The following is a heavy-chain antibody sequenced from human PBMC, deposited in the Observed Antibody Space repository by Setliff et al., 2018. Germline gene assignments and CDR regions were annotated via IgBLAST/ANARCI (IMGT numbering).Heavy chain of an antibody. V-gene: IGHV4-59*01. J-gene: IGHJ4*02. CDR1: GDSINPYY. CDR3: ARYRNYFDSSGQTQYYFDY. CDR2: IYYSGAT. Sequence: PSETLSLTCSVSGDSINPYYWTWIRQPPGKGLEWIGFIYYSGATTYSPSLKSRVTISVDTSKNQFSLNLNSVTAADTAVYYCARYRNYFDSSGQTQYYFDYWGQGTLVTVSS. D-gene: IGHD3-22*01.